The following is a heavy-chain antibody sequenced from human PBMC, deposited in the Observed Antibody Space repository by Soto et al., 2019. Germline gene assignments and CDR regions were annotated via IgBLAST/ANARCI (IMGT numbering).Heavy chain of an antibody. J-gene: IGHJ4*02. CDR1: GYTLTELS. V-gene: IGHV1-24*01. D-gene: IGHD5-12*01. CDR3: ATDLLVATISGY. Sequence: ASVKVSCKVSGYTLTELSMHWVRQAHGKGLEWMGGFDPEDGETIYAQKFQGRVTMTEDTSTDTAYMELSSLRSEDTAVYYCATDLLVATISGYWGQGTLVTVSS. CDR2: FDPEDGET.